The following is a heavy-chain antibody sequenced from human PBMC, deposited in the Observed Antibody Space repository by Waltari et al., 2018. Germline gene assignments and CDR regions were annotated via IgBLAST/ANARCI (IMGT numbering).Heavy chain of an antibody. CDR1: GFTVSTNY. CDR3: ARVTSGAVTGVEGRGD. CDR2: IDSSGSK. J-gene: IGHJ4*02. Sequence: EVQLVESGGGLVQPGGSLRLSCAASGFTVSTNYMRWVRQAPGKGGVGFVIIDSSGSKHYADCVKGRFTIYKHNAQNTLYLQMNPLRVEDRAVYYCARVTSGAVTGVEGRGDWGQGTLVTVSS. D-gene: IGHD3-9*01. V-gene: IGHV3-53*04.